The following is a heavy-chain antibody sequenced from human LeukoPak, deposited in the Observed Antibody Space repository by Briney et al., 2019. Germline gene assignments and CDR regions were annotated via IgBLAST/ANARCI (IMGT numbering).Heavy chain of an antibody. CDR3: ASAPFSSSSC. V-gene: IGHV3-74*01. D-gene: IGHD2-2*01. CDR2: ISSDGSST. J-gene: IGHJ4*02. Sequence: PGGSLRLSCAASGFTFSSYWMHWVRQPPGEGLVWVSRISSDGSSTNYADSVKGRFTISRDNAKNTLYLQMNSLRAEDTAVYYCASAPFSSSSCWGQGTLVTVSS. CDR1: GFTFSSYW.